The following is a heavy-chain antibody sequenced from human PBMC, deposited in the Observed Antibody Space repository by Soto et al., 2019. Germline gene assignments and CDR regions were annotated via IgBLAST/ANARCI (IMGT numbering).Heavy chain of an antibody. CDR1: GGTFSSYA. D-gene: IGHD2-2*01. Sequence: QVQLVQSGAEVKKPGSSVKVSCKASGGTFSSYAISWVRQAPGQGLEWMGGIIPIFGTADYAQKFQGRVTSCADASTSTAYMELSSLTSADTGVYSCARLVPAAGYSYGMDVWCQGTTVTCSS. V-gene: IGHV1-69*12. J-gene: IGHJ6*01. CDR3: ARLVPAAGYSYGMDV. CDR2: IIPIFGTA.